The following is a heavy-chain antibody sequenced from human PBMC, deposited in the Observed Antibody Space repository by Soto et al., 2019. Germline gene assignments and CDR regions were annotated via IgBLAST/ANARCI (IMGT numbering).Heavy chain of an antibody. CDR3: TRVVAGLDY. CDR1: GYSITSGYY. J-gene: IGHJ4*02. V-gene: IGHV4-38-2*01. CDR2: LLWWEH. Sequence: SETLSLTCDVSGYSITSGYYWGWVRQPPREGTRVDRKFLLWWEHFLQPVPKSRVTISVDASKNNFSLRLTSVTAADTAVYFCTRVVAGLDYWGQGILVTVSS. D-gene: IGHD6-19*01.